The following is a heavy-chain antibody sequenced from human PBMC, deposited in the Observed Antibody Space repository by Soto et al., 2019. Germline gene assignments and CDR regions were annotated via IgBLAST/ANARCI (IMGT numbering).Heavy chain of an antibody. J-gene: IGHJ6*02. CDR2: IIPIFGTA. D-gene: IGHD1-1*01. Sequence: ASVEVSCKASGGTFSSYASSWVRQAPGQGLEWMGGIIPIFGTANYAQKFQGRVTITADESISTAYMELSNLRSEDTAIYYCARGVDAGVDVWGQGSTVTVSS. CDR1: GGTFSSYA. V-gene: IGHV1-69*13. CDR3: ARGVDAGVDV.